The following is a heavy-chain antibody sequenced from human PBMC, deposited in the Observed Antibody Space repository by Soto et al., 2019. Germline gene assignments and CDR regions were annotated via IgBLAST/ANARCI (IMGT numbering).Heavy chain of an antibody. Sequence: SETLSLTCTVSVGSISSSSYYWGWIRQPPGKGLEWIGSICYIGSTYYNPSLKSRVTISVDTSKNQFSLKLSSVTAADTAVYYCSRHHWNYGANLFDPWGQGTLVTVSS. D-gene: IGHD1-7*01. J-gene: IGHJ5*02. CDR1: VGSISSSSYY. CDR2: ICYIGST. CDR3: SRHHWNYGANLFDP. V-gene: IGHV4-39*01.